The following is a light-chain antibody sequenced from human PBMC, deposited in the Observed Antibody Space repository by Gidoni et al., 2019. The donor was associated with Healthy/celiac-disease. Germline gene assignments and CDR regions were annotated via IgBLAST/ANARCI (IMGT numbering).Light chain of an antibody. CDR3: PQSYSTPPHT. CDR2: AAS. CDR1: QSHSSH. Sequence: DIQMTQSPSSLSASVRDRVTINCRASQSHSSHLNWYQQKTWKAPQRLIYAASSLQSGVPSRFSGSRSGTGFTLTISSLQPEDFATYYCPQSYSTPPHTFGGGTKVEIK. V-gene: IGKV1-39*01. J-gene: IGKJ4*02.